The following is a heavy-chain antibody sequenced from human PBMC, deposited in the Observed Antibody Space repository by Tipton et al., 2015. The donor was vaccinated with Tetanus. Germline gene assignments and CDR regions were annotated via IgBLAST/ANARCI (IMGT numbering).Heavy chain of an antibody. CDR2: IYYSGST. Sequence: TLSLTCTVSGGSISSGGYYWSWIRQHPGKGLEWIGYIYYSGSTYHNPSLRSRVTISVDTSRNQFSLKLSSVTAADTAVYYCARVATPSPGGYYYYYMDVWGKGTTVTVSS. CDR1: GGSISSGGYY. CDR3: ARVATPSPGGYYYYYMDV. D-gene: IGHD5-12*01. V-gene: IGHV4-31*03. J-gene: IGHJ6*03.